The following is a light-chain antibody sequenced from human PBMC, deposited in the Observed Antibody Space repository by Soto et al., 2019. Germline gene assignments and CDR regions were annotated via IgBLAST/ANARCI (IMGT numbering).Light chain of an antibody. CDR3: SSYAGSNNFV. CDR1: SSDVGGYDY. J-gene: IGLJ1*01. V-gene: IGLV2-8*01. CDR2: EVS. Sequence: QSALTQPPSASGSPGQSVTISCTGASSDVGGYDYVSWYQQHPGKAPKVMIYEVSKRPSGVPDRFSGSKSGNTASLTVSGLQAEDEAEYYCSSYAGSNNFVFGTGTKLTVL.